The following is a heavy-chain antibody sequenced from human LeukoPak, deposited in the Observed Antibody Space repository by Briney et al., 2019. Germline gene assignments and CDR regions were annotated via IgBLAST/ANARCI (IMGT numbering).Heavy chain of an antibody. CDR2: INPSGGST. CDR3: ARAAPGSYWFDP. J-gene: IGHJ5*02. V-gene: IGHV1-46*01. Sequence: ASVKVSCKASGYTFTSYYIHWVRQAPGQGLGWMGIINPSGGSTSYTQKFQGRVTMTRDTSTSTVYMELSSLRSEDTAVYCCARAAPGSYWFDPWGQGALVTVSS. D-gene: IGHD6-13*01. CDR1: GYTFTSYY.